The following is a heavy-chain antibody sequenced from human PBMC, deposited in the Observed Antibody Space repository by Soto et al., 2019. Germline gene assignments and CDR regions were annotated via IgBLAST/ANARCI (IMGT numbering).Heavy chain of an antibody. V-gene: IGHV3-23*01. CDR2: ISGSGGST. CDR1: GFTFSSYA. D-gene: IGHD6-13*01. CDR3: AKSPVRIAAAGNFDY. Sequence: GGSLRLSCAASGFTFSSYAMSWVRQAPGKGLEWVSAISGSGGSTYYADSVKGRFTTSRDNSKNTLYLQMNSLRAEDTAVYYCAKSPVRIAAAGNFDYWGQGTLVTVSS. J-gene: IGHJ4*02.